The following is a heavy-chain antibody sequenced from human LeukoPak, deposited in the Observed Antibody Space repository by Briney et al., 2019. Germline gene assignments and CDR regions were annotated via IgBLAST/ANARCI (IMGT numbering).Heavy chain of an antibody. V-gene: IGHV3-48*03. J-gene: IGHJ4*02. CDR3: AREAPLGSIWFGELISTSPLDY. CDR1: GFTFNTYE. D-gene: IGHD3-10*01. CDR2: ISSSRTTI. Sequence: PGGSLRLSCAASGFTFNTYEMNWVRQAPGKGLEWLSYISSSRTTIYYADSVKGRFTISRDNAKNSLYLQMNSLRAEDTAVYYCAREAPLGSIWFGELISTSPLDYWGQGTLVTVSS.